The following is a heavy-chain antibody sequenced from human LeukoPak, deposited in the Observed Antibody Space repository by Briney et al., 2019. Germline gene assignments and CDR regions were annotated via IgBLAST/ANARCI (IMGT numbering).Heavy chain of an antibody. V-gene: IGHV1-69*06. D-gene: IGHD3-10*01. CDR2: IIPIFGTA. CDR1: GGTFSSYA. Sequence: GASVKVSCKASGGTFSSYAISWVRQAPGQGLEWMGGIIPIFGTANYAQKFQGRVTITADKSTSTAYMELSSLRSEDTAVYYCAGDYGEPYYYYMDVWGKGTTVTVSS. CDR3: AGDYGEPYYYYMDV. J-gene: IGHJ6*03.